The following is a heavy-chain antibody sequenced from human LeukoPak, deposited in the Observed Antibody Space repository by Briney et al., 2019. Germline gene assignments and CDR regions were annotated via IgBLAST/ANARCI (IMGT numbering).Heavy chain of an antibody. Sequence: GGSLRLSCAASGFTVSSNYMSWVRQAPGKGLEWVSVIYSGGSTYYADSVKGRFTISRDNSKSTLYLQMNSLRAEDTAVYYCARDEGGGSYYSFDYWGQGTLVTVSS. CDR3: ARDEGGGSYYSFDY. J-gene: IGHJ4*02. D-gene: IGHD1-26*01. CDR2: IYSGGST. CDR1: GFTVSSNY. V-gene: IGHV3-66*02.